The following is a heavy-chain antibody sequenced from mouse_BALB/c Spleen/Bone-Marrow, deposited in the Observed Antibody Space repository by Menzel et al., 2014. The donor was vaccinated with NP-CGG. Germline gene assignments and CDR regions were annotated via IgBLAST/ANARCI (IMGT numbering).Heavy chain of an antibody. CDR3: ARIYYYGRDY. CDR2: INPSTGYT. V-gene: IGHV1-7*01. Sequence: QVQLQQSGAELAKPGASVKMSCKVSGYTFTNYWMHWVKQRPGQGLEWIGYINPSTGYTEYNQKFKDKATLTADKSSSTAYMQLSSLTSEDSAVYYCARIYYYGRDYWGQGTTLTDSS. CDR1: GYTFTNYW. D-gene: IGHD1-1*01. J-gene: IGHJ2*01.